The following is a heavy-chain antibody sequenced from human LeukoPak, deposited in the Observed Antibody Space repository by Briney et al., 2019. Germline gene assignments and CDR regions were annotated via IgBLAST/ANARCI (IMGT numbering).Heavy chain of an antibody. CDR1: GFTVSSDY. V-gene: IGHV3-53*01. CDR3: AKDPSIVVVVAATPEGNYGMDV. J-gene: IGHJ6*02. D-gene: IGHD2-15*01. CDR2: IYSGGST. Sequence: PGGSLRLSCAASGFTVSSDYMSWVRQAPGKGLEWVSVIYSGGSTYYADSVKGRFTISRHNSKNTLYLQMNSLRAEDTAVYYCAKDPSIVVVVAATPEGNYGMDVWGQGTTVTVSS.